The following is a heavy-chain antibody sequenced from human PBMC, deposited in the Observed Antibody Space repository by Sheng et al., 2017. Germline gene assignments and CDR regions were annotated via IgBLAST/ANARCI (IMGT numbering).Heavy chain of an antibody. J-gene: IGHJ4*02. CDR1: GGTFNSNS. CDR2: IIPVLNLP. Sequence: QVQLVQSGAEVKRPGSSVKVSCKSIGGTFNSNSLNWVRQAPGQGLEWVGGIIPVLNLPTYAQKFQGRIVISADHSTSTAFLELSSLTSADTAIYYCARDFRGFSYGDFDYWGQGTLVTVSS. D-gene: IGHD5-18*01. CDR3: ARDFRGFSYGDFDY. V-gene: IGHV1-69*04.